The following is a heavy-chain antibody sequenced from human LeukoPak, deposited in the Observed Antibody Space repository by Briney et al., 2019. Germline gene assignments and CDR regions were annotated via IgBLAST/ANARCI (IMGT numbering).Heavy chain of an antibody. D-gene: IGHD2-15*01. CDR1: GGTFSSYA. Sequence: SVKVSCKASGGTFSSYAISWVRQAPGQGLEWMGGIIPIFGTANYAQEFQGRVTITADKSTSTAYMELSSLRSEDTAVYYCAREGGPPLDAFDIWGQGTMVTVSS. CDR2: IIPIFGTA. CDR3: AREGGPPLDAFDI. J-gene: IGHJ3*02. V-gene: IGHV1-69*06.